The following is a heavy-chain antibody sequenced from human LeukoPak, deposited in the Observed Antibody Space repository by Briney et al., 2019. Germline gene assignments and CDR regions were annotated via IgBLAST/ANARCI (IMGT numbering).Heavy chain of an antibody. CDR2: IYTSGST. D-gene: IGHD2-2*01. CDR3: ARGWGYCSSTSCHEHYGMGV. Sequence: PSETLSLTCTVSGGSISSYYWSWIRQPAGKGLEWIGRIYTSGSTNYNPSLKSRATMSVDTSKNQFSLKLSSVTAADTAVYYCARGWGYCSSTSCHEHYGMGVWGQGTTVTVSS. V-gene: IGHV4-4*07. J-gene: IGHJ6*02. CDR1: GGSISSYY.